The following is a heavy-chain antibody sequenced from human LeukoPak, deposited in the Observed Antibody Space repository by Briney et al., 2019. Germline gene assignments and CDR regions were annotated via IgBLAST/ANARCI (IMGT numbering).Heavy chain of an antibody. CDR3: ASSGNYRFDY. V-gene: IGHV6-1*01. CDR1: GDSASSNSAS. CDR2: TYYRSKWYN. J-gene: IGHJ4*02. Sequence: SLTLSLTCVISGDSASSNSASWNWIRQSPSRGLEWLGRTYYRSKWYNDYAVSVKSRIIINPDTSKNQFSLQLNSVTPEDTAVYYCASSGNYRFDYWGQGTLVTVSS. D-gene: IGHD3-16*02.